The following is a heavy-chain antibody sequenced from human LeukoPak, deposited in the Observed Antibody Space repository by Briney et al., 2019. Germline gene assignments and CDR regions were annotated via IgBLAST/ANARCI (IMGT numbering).Heavy chain of an antibody. V-gene: IGHV3-15*07. J-gene: IGHJ4*02. CDR3: ATGRSDILTGCPY. CDR1: GFTFSNAW. Sequence: GGSLRLSCAASGFTFSNAWMNWVRQAPGKGLEWVGRIKSKTDGGTTDFAAPVKGRFTISRDDSKNTLYLQMNSLKTEDTAVYYCATGRSDILTGCPYWGQGTLVTVSP. D-gene: IGHD3-9*01. CDR2: IKSKTDGGTT.